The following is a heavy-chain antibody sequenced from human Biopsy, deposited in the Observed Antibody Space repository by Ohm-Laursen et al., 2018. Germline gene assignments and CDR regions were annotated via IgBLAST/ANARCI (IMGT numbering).Heavy chain of an antibody. Sequence: GTLSLTCTVAGGSINSNDYYWGWIRQTPGEGLQWIGSLYHNGHTYENPSLRSRLTLSIDKSKNLFSLSVSSVTAADTAVYYCARHRSSSARNYYHDMDAWGQGTTVTVSS. CDR1: GGSINSNDYY. D-gene: IGHD6-6*01. CDR3: ARHRSSSARNYYHDMDA. V-gene: IGHV4-39*01. J-gene: IGHJ6*02. CDR2: LYHNGHT.